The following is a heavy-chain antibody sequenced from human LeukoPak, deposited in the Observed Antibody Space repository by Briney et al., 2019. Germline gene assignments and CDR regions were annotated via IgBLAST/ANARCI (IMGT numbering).Heavy chain of an antibody. CDR3: ASSYYYDSSTTGVGFDY. V-gene: IGHV7-4-1*02. D-gene: IGHD3-22*01. CDR1: GYTFTSYA. Sequence: GASVKVSCKASGYTFTSYAMNWVRQAPGQGLEWMGWINTNTGNPTYAQGFTGRFVFSLDTSVSTAYLQISSLKAEDTAVYYCASSYYYDSSTTGVGFDYWGQGTLVTVSS. J-gene: IGHJ4*02. CDR2: INTNTGNP.